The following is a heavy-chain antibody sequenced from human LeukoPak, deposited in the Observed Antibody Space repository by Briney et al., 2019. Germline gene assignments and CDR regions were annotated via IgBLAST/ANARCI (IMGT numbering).Heavy chain of an antibody. CDR2: INPSGGST. Sequence: ASVKVSCKASGYTFTSYYMHWVRQAPGQGLEWMGIINPSGGSTSYAQKFQGRVTMTRDTSTSTVYMELSSLRAEDTAVYYCASTLSDFWSGYYGYYFDYWGQGTLVTVSS. J-gene: IGHJ4*02. CDR3: ASTLSDFWSGYYGYYFDY. V-gene: IGHV1-46*01. CDR1: GYTFTSYY. D-gene: IGHD3-3*01.